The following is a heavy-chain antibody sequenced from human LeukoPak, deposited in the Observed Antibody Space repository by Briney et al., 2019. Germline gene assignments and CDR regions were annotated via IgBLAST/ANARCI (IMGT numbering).Heavy chain of an antibody. CDR3: VKDNYADYASGGVDWYLDL. CDR2: ISGSGGGT. CDR1: GFTFSSYW. Sequence: GGSLRLSCAASGFTFSSYWMGWVRQAPGKGLAWVSGISGSGGGTYYEDSVRGRFTISRDNSKNTLFLDMNNMRADDTAVYFCVKDNYADYASGGVDWYLDLWGRGTLVTVSS. D-gene: IGHD4-17*01. V-gene: IGHV3-23*01. J-gene: IGHJ2*01.